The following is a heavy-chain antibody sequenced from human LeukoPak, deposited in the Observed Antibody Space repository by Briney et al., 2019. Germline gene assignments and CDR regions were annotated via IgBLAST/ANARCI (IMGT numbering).Heavy chain of an antibody. V-gene: IGHV3-11*01. CDR2: ISSSGSTI. CDR3: ARYSSSLYYYYYMDV. Sequence: GGSLRLSCAASGFTFSDYYMSWISQAPGKGLEWVSYISSSGSTIYYADSVKGRFTISRDNAKNSLYLQMNSLRAEDTAVYYCARYSSSLYYYYYMDVWGKGTTVTVSS. D-gene: IGHD6-6*01. J-gene: IGHJ6*03. CDR1: GFTFSDYY.